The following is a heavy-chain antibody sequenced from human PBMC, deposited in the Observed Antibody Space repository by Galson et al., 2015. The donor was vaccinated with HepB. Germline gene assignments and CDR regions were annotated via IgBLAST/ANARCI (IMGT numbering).Heavy chain of an antibody. D-gene: IGHD3-22*01. CDR2: ISSSSSVI. J-gene: IGHJ4*02. Sequence: SLRLACAASGFSFGIYNMNWVRQAPGKGLGGLSYISSSSSVIYYADSVKGRFTISRDNAKNSLYLQLNSLRDEDTAVYYCARGPHYDSVGYYSDYWGQGTLVTVSS. CDR1: GFSFGIYN. CDR3: ARGPHYDSVGYYSDY. V-gene: IGHV3-48*02.